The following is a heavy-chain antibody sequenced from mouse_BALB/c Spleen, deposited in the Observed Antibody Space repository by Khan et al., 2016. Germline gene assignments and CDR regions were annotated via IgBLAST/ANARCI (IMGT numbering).Heavy chain of an antibody. CDR2: ISSDSTTI. Sequence: EVELVESGGGLVQPGGSRKLSCAASGFPFSYFGMHWIRQAPEKRLEWVAYISSDSTTIYHADTVRGRLTISRDNPQNTLFLQMTSLRSEDTAMYYCAPSDYDYAMDYWGHGTSVTVSA. CDR1: GFPFSYFG. V-gene: IGHV5-17*02. J-gene: IGHJ4*01. CDR3: APSDYDYAMDY. D-gene: IGHD2-4*01.